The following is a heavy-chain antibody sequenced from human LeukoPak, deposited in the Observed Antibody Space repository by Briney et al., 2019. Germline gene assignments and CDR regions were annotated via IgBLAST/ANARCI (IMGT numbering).Heavy chain of an antibody. CDR2: INHSGST. CDR1: GGSISSNNW. D-gene: IGHD2-21*02. J-gene: IGHJ4*02. V-gene: IGHV4-4*02. CDR3: ARGPPYIVVVTGIGFFDS. Sequence: PSETLSLTCAVSGGSISSNNWWGWVRQPPGKGLEWIGEINHSGSTNYNPSLKSRVTISVDTSKNQFSLKLSSVTAADTAVYYCARGPPYIVVVTGIGFFDSWGQGTLVTVSS.